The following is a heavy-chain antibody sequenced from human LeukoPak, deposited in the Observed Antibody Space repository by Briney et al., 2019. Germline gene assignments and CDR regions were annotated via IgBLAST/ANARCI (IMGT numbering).Heavy chain of an antibody. D-gene: IGHD3-10*01. V-gene: IGHV3-23*01. CDR2: ISGSGDTT. J-gene: IGHJ4*02. CDR1: GFIFTSYT. Sequence: PGGSLRLSCAASGFIFTSYTMTWVCHAPGKGLEWVSAISGSGDTTSYADSVKGRFAISRDNSKNTLYLQMNSLRAEDTAVYYCAKDNGLGSFYIFDYWGQGTLVTVSS. CDR3: AKDNGLGSFYIFDY.